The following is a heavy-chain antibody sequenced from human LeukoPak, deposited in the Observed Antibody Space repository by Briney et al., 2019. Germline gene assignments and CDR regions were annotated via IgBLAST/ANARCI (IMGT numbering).Heavy chain of an antibody. D-gene: IGHD3-22*01. CDR1: GLTFNTYW. CDR2: IKFDGSLA. V-gene: IGHV3-74*01. J-gene: IGHJ2*01. Sequence: GGSLRLSCGAFGLTFNTYWIHWVRQAPGKGLVWVSQIKFDGSLASYADSVKGRFTISRDNTKNTLYLQMNSLGTEDTAVYYCVTGHYDSRMYFDLWGRGTLVIVSS. CDR3: VTGHYDSRMYFDL.